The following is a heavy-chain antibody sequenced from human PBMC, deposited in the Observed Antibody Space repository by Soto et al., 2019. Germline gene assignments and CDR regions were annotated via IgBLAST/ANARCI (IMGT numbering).Heavy chain of an antibody. D-gene: IGHD2-2*01. V-gene: IGHV6-1*01. J-gene: IGHJ4*02. CDR3: ARDAELGYCSSTSCYVPDY. Sequence: SQTLSLTCAIPGDSVSSNSAAWNWIRQSPSRGLEWLGRTYYRSKWYNDYAVSVKSRITINPDTSKNQFSLQLNSVTPEDTAVYYCARDAELGYCSSTSCYVPDYWGQGTLVTV. CDR1: GDSVSSNSAA. CDR2: TYYRSKWYN.